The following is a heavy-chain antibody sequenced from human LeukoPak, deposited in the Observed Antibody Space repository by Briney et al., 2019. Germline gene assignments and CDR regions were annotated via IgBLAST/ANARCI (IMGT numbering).Heavy chain of an antibody. CDR2: MNPNSGNT. CDR3: ARGLPPSDAFDI. Sequence: ASVKVSCKASGYTFTSYDINWVRQATGQGLEWMGWMNPNSGNTGYAQKFQGRVTMTRNTSINTTYMELSSLRSEDTAVYYCARGLPPSDAFDIWGQGTMVTVSS. J-gene: IGHJ3*02. V-gene: IGHV1-8*01. CDR1: GYTFTSYD.